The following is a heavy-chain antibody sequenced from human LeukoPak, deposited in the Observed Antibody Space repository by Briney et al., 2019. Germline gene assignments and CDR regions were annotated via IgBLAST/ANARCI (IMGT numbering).Heavy chain of an antibody. Sequence: GGSLRLSCAASGFTFSNAWMSWVRQAPGKGLEWVGRIKSKTDGGTTDYAAPVKGRFTISRDDSKNTLYLQMNSLKTEDTAVYYCTTEKGLTIFGVADYWGQGTLVTVSS. CDR2: IKSKTDGGTT. D-gene: IGHD3-3*01. CDR3: TTEKGLTIFGVADY. J-gene: IGHJ4*02. CDR1: GFTFSNAW. V-gene: IGHV3-15*01.